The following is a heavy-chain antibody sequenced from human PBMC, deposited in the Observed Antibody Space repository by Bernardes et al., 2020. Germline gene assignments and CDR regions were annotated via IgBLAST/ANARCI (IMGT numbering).Heavy chain of an antibody. CDR3: ARMTTVIYWFDP. Sequence: SETLSLTCTVSGGSISSSSYYWGWIRQPPGKGLEWIGSIYYSGSTHYNPSLKSRVTISVDTSKNQFSLKLSSVTAADTAVYYCARMTTVIYWFDPWGQGTLVTVSS. V-gene: IGHV4-39*01. CDR2: IYYSGST. D-gene: IGHD4-17*01. CDR1: GGSISSSSYY. J-gene: IGHJ5*02.